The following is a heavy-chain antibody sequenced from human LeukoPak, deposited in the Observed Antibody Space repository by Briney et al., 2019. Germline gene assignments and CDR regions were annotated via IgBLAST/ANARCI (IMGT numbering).Heavy chain of an antibody. D-gene: IGHD3-10*01. J-gene: IGHJ4*02. CDR2: IKQDGSEK. V-gene: IGHV3-7*01. CDR1: GFTFSSYW. Sequence: GGSLRLSCAASGFTFSSYWMSWVRQAPGKGLDWVANIKQDGSEKYYVDSVKGRFTISRDNAKNSLYLQMNSLRAEDTAVYYCARVGYYGSGSYYDYWGQGTLVTVSS. CDR3: ARVGYYGSGSYYDY.